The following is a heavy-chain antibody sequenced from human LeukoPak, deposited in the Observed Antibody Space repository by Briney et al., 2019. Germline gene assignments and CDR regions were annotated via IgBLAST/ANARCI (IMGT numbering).Heavy chain of an antibody. CDR2: INPNSGGT. Sequence: ASVKVSCKASGFTFTAYYIHWVRQAPGQGLEWMGWINPNSGGTNYAQNFPGRVTMTRDTSISTVYMELSSLRSDDTAVYYCARAPTVVIDYWGQGTLVIVSS. V-gene: IGHV1-2*02. CDR3: ARAPTVVIDY. J-gene: IGHJ4*02. D-gene: IGHD4-23*01. CDR1: GFTFTAYY.